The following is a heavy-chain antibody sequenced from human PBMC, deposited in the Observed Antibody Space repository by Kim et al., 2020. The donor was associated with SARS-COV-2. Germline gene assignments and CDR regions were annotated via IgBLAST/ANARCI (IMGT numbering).Heavy chain of an antibody. D-gene: IGHD6-13*01. CDR2: ISSDGGIP. CDR3: VKDLGSSWYDAFDI. CDR1: GFTFSSYA. V-gene: IGHV3-64D*06. J-gene: IGHJ3*02. Sequence: GGSLRLSCSASGFTFSSYAMHWVRQAPGKGLQYVSAISSDGGIPYYADSVKGRFIISRDNSKKKLYLQMSSLRAEDTAVYYCVKDLGSSWYDAFDIWGQGTMVTVSS.